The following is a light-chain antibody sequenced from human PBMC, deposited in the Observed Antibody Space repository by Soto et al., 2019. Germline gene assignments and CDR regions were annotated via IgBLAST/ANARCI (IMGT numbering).Light chain of an antibody. V-gene: IGKV3-15*01. CDR1: QSVGSN. Sequence: EIVMTQSPATLSVSPGERATLSCRASQSVGSNLAWFQLKLGQAPRLLIYATSTRATGIPARFSGSGSGTEFTLTISSLVSEEIAVYYCQQYHNWPWTFGQGTKVEIK. CDR2: ATS. J-gene: IGKJ1*01. CDR3: QQYHNWPWT.